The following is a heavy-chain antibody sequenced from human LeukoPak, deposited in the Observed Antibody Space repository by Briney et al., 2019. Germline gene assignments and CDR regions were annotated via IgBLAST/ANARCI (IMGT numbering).Heavy chain of an antibody. CDR2: IIPIFGTA. CDR3: ARDEDY. CDR1: GYTFTGYY. V-gene: IGHV1-69*13. Sequence: SVKVSCKASGYTFTGYYMHWVRQAPGQGLEWMGGIIPIFGTANYAQKFQGRVTITADESTSTAYMELSSLRSEDTAVYYCARDEDYWGQGTLVTVSS. J-gene: IGHJ4*02.